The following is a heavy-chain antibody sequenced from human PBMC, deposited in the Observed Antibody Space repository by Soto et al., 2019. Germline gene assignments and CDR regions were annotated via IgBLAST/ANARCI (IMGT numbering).Heavy chain of an antibody. CDR3: TRVDYDFWSGYPALYYYGMDV. Sequence: HPGGSLRLSCVGSGFTFSSYWMSWVRQAPGKGLEWVADIKQDGNDTYYVESVKGRFTISRDNAENSVYLQMNSLRAEDTAVYYCTRVDYDFWSGYPALYYYGMDVWGQGTTVTVSS. CDR1: GFTFSSYW. J-gene: IGHJ6*02. D-gene: IGHD3-3*01. V-gene: IGHV3-7*03. CDR2: IKQDGNDT.